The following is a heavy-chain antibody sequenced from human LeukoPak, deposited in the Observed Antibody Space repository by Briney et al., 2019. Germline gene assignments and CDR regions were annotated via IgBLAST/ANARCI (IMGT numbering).Heavy chain of an antibody. CDR1: GGSISSYY. J-gene: IGHJ4*02. V-gene: IGHV4-59*01. CDR2: IYYSGST. CDR3: ARDLAGTTGFDY. D-gene: IGHD1-7*01. Sequence: SETLSLTCTVSGGSISSYYWSWLRQPPGKGLEWIGYIYYSGSTKYNPSLKSRVTISVDTSKNQFSLKLSSVTAADTAVYYCARDLAGTTGFDYWGQGTLVTVSS.